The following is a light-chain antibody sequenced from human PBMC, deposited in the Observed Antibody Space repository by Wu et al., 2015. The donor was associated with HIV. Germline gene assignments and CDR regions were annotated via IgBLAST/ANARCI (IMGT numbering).Light chain of an antibody. CDR1: QIIATN. Sequence: EIVVTQSPATLSVSPGGRVTLSCRASQIIATNLAWYQQKPGQPPRLLIYDASTRATGFPARLSGGGSGTEFTLTISTLQSADVAVYYCQQYNDWPQTFGQGAKVEI. CDR2: DAS. V-gene: IGKV3-15*01. CDR3: QQYNDWPQT. J-gene: IGKJ1*01.